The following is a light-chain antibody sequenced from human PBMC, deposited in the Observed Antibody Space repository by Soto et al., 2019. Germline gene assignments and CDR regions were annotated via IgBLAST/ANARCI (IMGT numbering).Light chain of an antibody. Sequence: QSVLTQPASVSGSPGQSITISCTGTSSDVGNYNYVSWHQHHPGKAPKLMINDVSNRPSGVSSRFSGSKSGNTASLTISGLQAEGEADYYCSSYTSSDTYVFGTGTKVTVL. CDR2: DVS. J-gene: IGLJ1*01. CDR3: SSYTSSDTYV. V-gene: IGLV2-14*03. CDR1: SSDVGNYNY.